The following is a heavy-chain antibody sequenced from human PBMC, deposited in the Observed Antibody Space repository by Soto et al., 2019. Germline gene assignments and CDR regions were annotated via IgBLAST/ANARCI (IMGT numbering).Heavy chain of an antibody. J-gene: IGHJ6*02. D-gene: IGHD3-16*01. V-gene: IGHV4-38-2*01. CDR1: GYSISGGYY. Sequence: SETLSLTFAVSGYSISGGYYWCWIRQTPGKGLEWIGIIYHSGSTYYNPSLKSRVTISVDTSKNQFSLKLSSVTAEDTAVYYCAITTLTSRGNYYYYYGMDVWRQGTTVTVSS. CDR3: AITTLTSRGNYYYYYGMDV. CDR2: IYHSGST.